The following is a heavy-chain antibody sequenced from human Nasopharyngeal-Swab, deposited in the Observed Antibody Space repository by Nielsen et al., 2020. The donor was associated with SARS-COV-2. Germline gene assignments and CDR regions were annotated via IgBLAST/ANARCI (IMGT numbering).Heavy chain of an antibody. CDR3: ARLPHCGGDCPPDV. Sequence: GESLKISCTGSGSTFTSYWIGWVRQMPGKGLEWIGIIYPGDSDTIYGPSFEGQVTISADMSIDTAYLQWSSLKASDTAIYFCARLPHCGGDCPPDVWGQGTSVTVSS. V-gene: IGHV5-51*01. J-gene: IGHJ6*02. CDR1: GSTFTSYW. D-gene: IGHD2-21*02. CDR2: IYPGDSDT.